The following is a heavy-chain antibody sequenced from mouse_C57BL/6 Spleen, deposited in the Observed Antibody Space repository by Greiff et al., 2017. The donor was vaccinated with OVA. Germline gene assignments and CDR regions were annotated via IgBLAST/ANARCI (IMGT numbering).Heavy chain of an antibody. CDR3: VRQGPMGYVDG. CDR1: GFSFNTYA. V-gene: IGHV10-1*01. J-gene: IGHJ1*03. CDR2: IRSKSNNYAT. Sequence: EVHLVESGGGLVQPKGSLKLSCAASGFSFNTYAMNWVRQAPGKGLEWVARIRSKSNNYATYYADSVKDRFTISRDDSESMLYLQMNNLKTEDTAMYYCVRQGPMGYVDGWGTGTTVTVSS.